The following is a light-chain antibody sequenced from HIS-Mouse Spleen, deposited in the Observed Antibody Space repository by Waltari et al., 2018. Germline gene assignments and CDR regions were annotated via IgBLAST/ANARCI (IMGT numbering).Light chain of an antibody. CDR2: DDG. J-gene: IGLJ2*01. CDR3: QVWDSSSDVV. CDR1: NIGSKS. V-gene: IGLV3-21*02. Sequence: SYVLTQPPSVSVAPGQTARITCGGNNIGSKSVHWYQQKPGQAPVLVVYDDGDRPSGVPERVSGSNAGNTATLTISRVEAGDEADYYCQVWDSSSDVVFGGGTKLTVL.